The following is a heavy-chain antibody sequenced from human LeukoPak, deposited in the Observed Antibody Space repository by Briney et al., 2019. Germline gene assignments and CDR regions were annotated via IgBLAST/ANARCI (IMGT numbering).Heavy chain of an antibody. J-gene: IGHJ4*02. CDR3: AKDAPYDYGSGRAFDY. Sequence: GGSLRLSCAASGFTFSSYGMHWVRQAPGKGLEWVAFIRYDGSNKYYADSVKGRFTISRDNSKNTLYLQMNSLRAEDTAVYYCAKDAPYDYGSGRAFDYWGQGTLVTVSS. V-gene: IGHV3-30*02. D-gene: IGHD3-10*01. CDR2: IRYDGSNK. CDR1: GFTFSSYG.